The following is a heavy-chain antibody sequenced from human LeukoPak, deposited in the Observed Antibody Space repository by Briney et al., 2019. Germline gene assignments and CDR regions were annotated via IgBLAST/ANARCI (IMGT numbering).Heavy chain of an antibody. CDR2: INHSGST. Sequence: PSETLSLTCAVYGGSFSGYYWRWIRQPPGKGLAWIGEINHSGSTNYNPSLKSRVTISVDTSKNQFSLKLSSVTAADTAVYYCARGLRAYSYGQIPYWGQGTLVTVSS. CDR1: GGSFSGYY. J-gene: IGHJ4*02. CDR3: ARGLRAYSYGQIPY. D-gene: IGHD5-18*01. V-gene: IGHV4-34*01.